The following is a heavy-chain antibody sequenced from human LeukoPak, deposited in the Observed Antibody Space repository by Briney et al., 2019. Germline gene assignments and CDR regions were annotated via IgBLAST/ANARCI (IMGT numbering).Heavy chain of an antibody. CDR2: ISGSGGVT. J-gene: IGHJ4*02. CDR3: AKDPDCTSGVCYTFFDY. CDR1: RFTFSSYA. D-gene: IGHD2-8*01. V-gene: IGHV3-23*01. Sequence: GGSLRLSCAASRFTFSSYAISWVRQAPGKGLEWVSAISGSGGVTYYADSVKGRFTISRDNSNNTLYLQMNSLRAEDTAVYYCAKDPDCTSGVCYTFFDYWGQGTLVTVSS.